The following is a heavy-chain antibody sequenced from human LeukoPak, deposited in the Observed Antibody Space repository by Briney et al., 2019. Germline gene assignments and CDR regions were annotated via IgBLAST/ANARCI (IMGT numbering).Heavy chain of an antibody. CDR1: RFTFSDDY. CDR2: ISSSTSYT. CDR3: ARRGGSTATGYYFDY. V-gene: IGHV3-11*06. Sequence: PGGSLRLSSAASRFTFSDDYLSWIRQDPGKGLGWVSCISSSTSYTNDADPVKGRFTIARENAKNSLYMHMNSLRGEDTAVYYCARRGGSTATGYYFDYWGQGTLVTVSS. J-gene: IGHJ4*02. D-gene: IGHD3-10*01.